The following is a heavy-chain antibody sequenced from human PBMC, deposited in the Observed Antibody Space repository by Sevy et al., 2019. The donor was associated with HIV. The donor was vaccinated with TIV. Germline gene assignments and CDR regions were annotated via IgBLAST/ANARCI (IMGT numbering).Heavy chain of an antibody. CDR1: GGSVSGYF. V-gene: IGHV4-59*02. CDR2: IHHSGTT. J-gene: IGHJ4*02. D-gene: IGHD3-22*01. Sequence: SETLSLTCTVSGGSVSGYFWSWIRQPPGRGLEWIGNIHHSGTTKYNPSLKSRLTISVDTFKNQFSLILTSATAADTAVYYCTRVDSSGHSDYWGQGTPVTVS. CDR3: TRVDSSGHSDY.